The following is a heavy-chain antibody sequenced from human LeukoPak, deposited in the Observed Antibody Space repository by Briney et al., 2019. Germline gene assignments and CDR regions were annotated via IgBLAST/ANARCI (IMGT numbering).Heavy chain of an antibody. CDR2: ICPGDSDT. V-gene: IGHV5-51*01. Sequence: GESLKISCKSSGYSFTSYWIGWVRQMPGKGLEWMGIICPGDSDTRYSPSFQGQVTISADKSISTAYLQWSSLKASDTAMYYCARHQGSHSYSSPLDYWGQGTLVTVSS. CDR1: GYSFTSYW. J-gene: IGHJ4*02. D-gene: IGHD6-6*01. CDR3: ARHQGSHSYSSPLDY.